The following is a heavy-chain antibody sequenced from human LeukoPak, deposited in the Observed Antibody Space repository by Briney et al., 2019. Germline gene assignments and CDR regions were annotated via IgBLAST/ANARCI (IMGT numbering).Heavy chain of an antibody. J-gene: IGHJ2*01. Sequence: GGSLRLSCAASGFNFNRYAVAWVRQAPGKGLGWVSSVSGSGGRTFFADSVKGRFTVSRDNSVFLQMNSLRVEDTALYYCAQSTSMRYFFDLWGRGTLVTVSS. CDR3: AQSTSMRYFFDL. D-gene: IGHD2-8*01. CDR2: VSGSGGRT. V-gene: IGHV3-23*01. CDR1: GFNFNRYA.